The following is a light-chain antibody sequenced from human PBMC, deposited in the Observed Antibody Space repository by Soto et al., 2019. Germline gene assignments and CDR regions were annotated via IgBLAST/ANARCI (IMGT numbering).Light chain of an antibody. V-gene: IGLV1-40*01. CDR1: SSNIGADFD. Sequence: QSVLTQPPSVSGAPGQRITISCNGSSSNIGADFDVYWYQQLPGAAPKLLISGNTNRPSGVPDRFSGSKSGTSASLAITVLQAEDEADYYCPSYARSLTGVIGTGAKVIVL. CDR3: PSYARSLTGV. CDR2: GNT. J-gene: IGLJ1*01.